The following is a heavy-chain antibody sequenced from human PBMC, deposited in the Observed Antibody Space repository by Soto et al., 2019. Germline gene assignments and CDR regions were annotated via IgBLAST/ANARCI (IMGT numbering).Heavy chain of an antibody. J-gene: IGHJ4*02. CDR1: GFTFTSSA. Sequence: VASVKVSCKASGFTFTSSAVQWVRQARGQRLEWIGWIVVGSGNTNYAQKFQERVTITRDMSTSTAYMELSSLRSEDTAVYYCAANIVGANYFDYWGQGTLVTVSS. D-gene: IGHD1-26*01. V-gene: IGHV1-58*01. CDR3: AANIVGANYFDY. CDR2: IVVGSGNT.